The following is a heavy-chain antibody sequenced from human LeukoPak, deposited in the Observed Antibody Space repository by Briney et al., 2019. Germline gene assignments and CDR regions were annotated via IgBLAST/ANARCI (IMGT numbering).Heavy chain of an antibody. CDR3: ARVALGSYNWFDP. J-gene: IGHJ5*02. CDR1: GFTFSSYA. V-gene: IGHV3-74*01. CDR2: INTDGSRT. Sequence: GGSLRLSCAASGFTFSSYAMSWVRQAPGKGLVWVSRINTDGSRTTYADSVKGRFTISRDNAKNAVYLQMNSLRAEDTAVYYCARVALGSYNWFDPWGQGTLVTVSS. D-gene: IGHD3-10*01.